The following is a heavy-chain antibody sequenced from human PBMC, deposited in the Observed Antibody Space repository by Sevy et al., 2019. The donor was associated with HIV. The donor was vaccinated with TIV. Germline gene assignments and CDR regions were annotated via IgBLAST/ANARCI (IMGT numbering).Heavy chain of an antibody. Sequence: GGSLRLSCAASGFSFSSYGMHWVRQAPGKGLEWMSYIQYDGSNKDYADSVKGRFTISRDNSKNTLYLQMNSLRVEDPALFYCVKDGGGEGGDHWGQGTLVTVSS. CDR2: IQYDGSNK. J-gene: IGHJ4*02. CDR1: GFSFSSYG. CDR3: VKDGGGEGGDH. V-gene: IGHV3-30*02. D-gene: IGHD2-21*01.